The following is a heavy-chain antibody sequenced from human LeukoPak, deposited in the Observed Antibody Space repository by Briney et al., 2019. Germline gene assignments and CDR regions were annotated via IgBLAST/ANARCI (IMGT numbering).Heavy chain of an antibody. V-gene: IGHV1-8*01. D-gene: IGHD5-12*01. Sequence: ASVKVSCKASGYTFTSYDINRVRQATGQGLEWMGWMNLNSGNTGYSQKFQGRVTMTRNTSISTTYMELSSLRSEDTAVYYCARGVIWWLRLASRSYFDYWGQGTLVTVSS. J-gene: IGHJ4*03. CDR3: ARGVIWWLRLASRSYFDY. CDR1: GYTFTSYD. CDR2: MNLNSGNT.